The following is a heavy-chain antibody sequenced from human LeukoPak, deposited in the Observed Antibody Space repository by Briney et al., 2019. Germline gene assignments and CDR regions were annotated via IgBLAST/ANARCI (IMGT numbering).Heavy chain of an antibody. J-gene: IGHJ4*02. D-gene: IGHD6-6*01. CDR2: INPNSGGT. CDR1: GYTFTGYY. V-gene: IGHV1-2*06. CDR3: ARDSRKVAARDIAAFDY. Sequence: GASVKVSCKASGYTFTGYYTHWVRQAPGQGLEWMGRINPNSGGTNYAQKFQGRVTMTRDTSISTAYMELSRLRSDDTAVYYCARDSRKVAARDIAAFDYWGQGTLVTVSS.